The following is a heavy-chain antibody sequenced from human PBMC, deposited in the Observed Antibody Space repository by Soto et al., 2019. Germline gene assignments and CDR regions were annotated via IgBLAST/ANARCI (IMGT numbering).Heavy chain of an antibody. J-gene: IGHJ5*02. V-gene: IGHV3-30*18. CDR2: ISYDGSNK. D-gene: IGHD6-19*01. CDR1: GFTFTSYV. Sequence: QVQLVESGGGVVQPGRSLRLSCAASGFTFTSYVMYWVRQAPGKGLEWVAVISYDGSNKYYGDSVKGRFTISRDNSKNTLELPMNSLRTEDTAVYYCAKGGGVAAVNWFDPWGQGTLVTVSS. CDR3: AKGGGVAAVNWFDP.